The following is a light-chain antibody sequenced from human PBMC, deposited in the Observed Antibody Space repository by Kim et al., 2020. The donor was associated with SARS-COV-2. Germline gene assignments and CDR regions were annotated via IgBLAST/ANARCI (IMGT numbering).Light chain of an antibody. CDR3: QVWDSSTAHYV. J-gene: IGLJ1*01. Sequence: ALGQTARMTCGGNNIGSKNVHWYQQKPGQAPVLVIYGDSNRPSGIPERFSGSNSGNTATLTISRAQAGDEADYYCQVWDSSTAHYVFGTGTKVTVL. CDR2: GDS. V-gene: IGLV3-9*01. CDR1: NIGSKN.